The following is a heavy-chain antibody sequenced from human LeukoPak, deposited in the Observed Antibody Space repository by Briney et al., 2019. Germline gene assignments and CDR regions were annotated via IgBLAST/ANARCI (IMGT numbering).Heavy chain of an antibody. V-gene: IGHV4-59*01. CDR3: ARIGSGWTYYFDY. CDR1: GGSISSYY. D-gene: IGHD6-19*01. J-gene: IGHJ4*02. Sequence: KPSETLPLTCTVSGGSISSYYWSWIRQPPGKGLEWIGYIYYSESTNYNPSLKSRVTISLDTSKNQFSLKLNSVTAADTAVYYCARIGSGWTYYFDYWGQGTLVTVSS. CDR2: IYYSEST.